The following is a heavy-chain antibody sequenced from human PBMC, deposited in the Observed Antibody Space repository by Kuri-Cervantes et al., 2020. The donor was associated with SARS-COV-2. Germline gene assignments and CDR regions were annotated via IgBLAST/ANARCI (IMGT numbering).Heavy chain of an antibody. CDR1: GGSFSGYY. V-gene: IGHV4-34*01. CDR2: IYHSGST. Sequence: SQTLSLTCAVYGGSFSGYYWSWIRQPPGKGLEWIGEIYHSGSTNYNPSLKSRVTISVDKSKNQFSLKLSSVTAADTAVYYCARVCAATDYYYGMDVWGQGTTVTVSS. D-gene: IGHD6-13*01. J-gene: IGHJ6*02. CDR3: ARVCAATDYYYGMDV.